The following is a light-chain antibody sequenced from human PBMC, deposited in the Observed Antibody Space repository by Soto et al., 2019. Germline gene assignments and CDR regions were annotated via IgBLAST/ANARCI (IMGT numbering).Light chain of an antibody. Sequence: EIVLTQSPATLSLSPGERATLSCRDSQSVSNNYLAWYQQKPGQAPRLLIYGASNRATGSPDRFSGSGSGTDFTLTISRLEPEDLAVYYCQQYGSSGTFGQGTKVDIK. J-gene: IGKJ1*01. CDR3: QQYGSSGT. CDR1: QSVSNNY. V-gene: IGKV3-20*01. CDR2: GAS.